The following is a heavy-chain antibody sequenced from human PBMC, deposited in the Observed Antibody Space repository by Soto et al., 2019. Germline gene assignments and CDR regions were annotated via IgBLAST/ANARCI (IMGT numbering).Heavy chain of an antibody. Sequence: GGSLRLSCAAAGFSLTAFGMQWVRQPPGKGLQWVARLTHDGGSAFYADSVKGRFTISRDTSKNTLYLQMNSLRPEDTAMYYCASIADYWGQGTLVTVSS. CDR2: LTHDGGSA. CDR1: GFSLTAFG. CDR3: ASIADY. D-gene: IGHD2-21*01. V-gene: IGHV3-30*05. J-gene: IGHJ4*02.